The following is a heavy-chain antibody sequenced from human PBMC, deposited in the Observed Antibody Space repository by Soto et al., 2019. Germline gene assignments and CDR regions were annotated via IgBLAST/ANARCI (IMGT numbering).Heavy chain of an antibody. CDR2: IYWDDDN. CDR1: GFSLSTTGVG. D-gene: IGHD3-10*01. Sequence: QITLKESGPTLVKPTQTLTLTCTVSGFSLSTTGVGVGWIRQPPGKALEWLALIYWDDDNRYSPSLRSRLTITKDNSTNQVVLTMANMDPVDTATYYCARRDYYASASLTFDSWGQGILVSVSS. V-gene: IGHV2-5*02. J-gene: IGHJ4*02. CDR3: ARRDYYASASLTFDS.